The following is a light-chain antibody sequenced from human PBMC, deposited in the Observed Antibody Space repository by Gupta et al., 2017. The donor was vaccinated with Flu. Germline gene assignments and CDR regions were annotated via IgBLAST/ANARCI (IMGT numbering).Light chain of an antibody. V-gene: IGKV2-40*01. Sequence: DIVMTQTPLSLPVTPGEPASISCRSSQSLLDSDDGITYLDWYVQRPGQSPQLLIHTVSYRASGVPDRFSGSGAGSDFTLRISRREAEDVGVYYYCRQRLEFPWTFGQGTKVDIK. CDR2: TVS. CDR3: RQRLEFPWT. CDR1: QSLLDSDDGITY. J-gene: IGKJ1*01.